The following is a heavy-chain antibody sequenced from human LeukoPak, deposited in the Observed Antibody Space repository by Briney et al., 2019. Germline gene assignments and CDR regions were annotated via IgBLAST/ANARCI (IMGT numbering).Heavy chain of an antibody. J-gene: IGHJ4*02. D-gene: IGHD5-24*01. CDR1: GGSISSYY. CDR3: ARDRGRWLQFLDY. V-gene: IGHV4-59*01. CDR2: IYYSGST. Sequence: SETLSLTCTVSGGSISSYYWSWIRQPPGKGLEWIGYIYYSGSTNYNPSLKNRVTISVDTSKNQFSLKLSSVTAADTAVYYCARDRGRWLQFLDYWGQGTLVTVSS.